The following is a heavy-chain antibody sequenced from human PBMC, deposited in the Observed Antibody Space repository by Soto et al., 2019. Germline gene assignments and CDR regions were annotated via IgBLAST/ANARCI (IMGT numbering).Heavy chain of an antibody. J-gene: IGHJ4*02. Sequence: PGGSLRLSCKASGFTFSNYAMSWLRQAPGKGLEWVSAISYSSGNIYYADSVKGRFTISRDNSESTLYLQMHSLRADDTAVYYCANHYDILPRSLAYFDYWGQGTLVTVSS. V-gene: IGHV3-23*01. CDR3: ANHYDILPRSLAYFDY. D-gene: IGHD3-9*01. CDR2: ISYSSGNI. CDR1: GFTFSNYA.